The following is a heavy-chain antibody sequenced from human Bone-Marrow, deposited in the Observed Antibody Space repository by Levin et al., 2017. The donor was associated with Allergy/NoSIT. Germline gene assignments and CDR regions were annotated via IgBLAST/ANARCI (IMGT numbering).Heavy chain of an antibody. CDR1: GGSISSSSYY. CDR3: ARDRYGGNSLYYYYYGMDV. Sequence: ASQTLSLTCTVSGGSISSSSYYWGWIRQPPGKGLEWIGSIYYSGSTYYNPSLKSRVTISVDTSKNQFSLKLSSVTAADTAVYYCARDRYGGNSLYYYYYGMDVWGQGTTVAVSS. J-gene: IGHJ6*02. D-gene: IGHD4-23*01. CDR2: IYYSGST. V-gene: IGHV4-39*07.